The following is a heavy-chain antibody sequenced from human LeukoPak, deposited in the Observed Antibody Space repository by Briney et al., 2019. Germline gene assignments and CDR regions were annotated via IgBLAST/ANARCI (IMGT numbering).Heavy chain of an antibody. Sequence: ASVKVSCKASGYTFTGYYMHWVRQAPGQGLEWMGWINPNSGGTNYAQKFQGRVTMTRDTSISTAYMELSRLRSDDTAVYYCASLGDRVEATNLASDYWGQGTLVTVSS. D-gene: IGHD1-26*01. CDR2: INPNSGGT. J-gene: IGHJ4*02. CDR3: ASLGDRVEATNLASDY. V-gene: IGHV1-2*02. CDR1: GYTFTGYY.